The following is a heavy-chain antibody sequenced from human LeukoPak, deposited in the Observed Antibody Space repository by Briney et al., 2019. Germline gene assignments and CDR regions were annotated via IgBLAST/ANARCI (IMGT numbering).Heavy chain of an antibody. V-gene: IGHV4-59*01. CDR1: GGSISSYY. CDR2: IYYSGST. CDR3: ARADTAMVIGMDV. D-gene: IGHD5-18*01. J-gene: IGHJ6*02. Sequence: PSETLSLTCTVSGGSISSYYWSWIRQPPGKGLVWIGYIYYSGSTNYNPSLKSRVTISVDTSKNQFSLKLSSVTAADTAVYYCARADTAMVIGMDVWGQGTTVTVSS.